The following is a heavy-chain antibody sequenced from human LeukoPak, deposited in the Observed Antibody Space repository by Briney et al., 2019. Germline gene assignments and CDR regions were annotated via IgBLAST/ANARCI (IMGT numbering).Heavy chain of an antibody. CDR1: GFTFSSYS. Sequence: NPGGSLRLSCAASGFTFSSYSMNWVRQAPGKGLEWVSSISSSSSYIYYADSVKGRFTISRDNAKNSLYLQMNSLRAEDTVVYYCARDVAERGSYYVDRWFDPWGQGTLVTVSS. J-gene: IGHJ5*02. D-gene: IGHD1-26*01. V-gene: IGHV3-21*01. CDR2: ISSSSSYI. CDR3: ARDVAERGSYYVDRWFDP.